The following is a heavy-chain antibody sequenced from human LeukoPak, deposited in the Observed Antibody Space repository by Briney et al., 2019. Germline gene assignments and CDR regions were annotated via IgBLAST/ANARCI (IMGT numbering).Heavy chain of an antibody. D-gene: IGHD3-22*01. CDR1: GYTFTSYG. Sequence: GASVKVSCKASGYTFTSYGISWARQAPGQGLQGMGWISGYNGNRNYAQKFQGRVTMTTDTSTSTAYMELRSLRSDHTAVYYCARAYYYDSNGYWDYWGQGTLVTVSS. J-gene: IGHJ4*02. V-gene: IGHV1-18*01. CDR2: ISGYNGNR. CDR3: ARAYYYDSNGYWDY.